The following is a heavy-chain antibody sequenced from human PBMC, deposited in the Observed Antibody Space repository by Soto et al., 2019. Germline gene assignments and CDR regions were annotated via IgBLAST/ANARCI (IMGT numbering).Heavy chain of an antibody. CDR3: AKDLIVGAPGY. CDR2: IWYDGSNK. CDR1: GFTFSSYG. D-gene: IGHD1-26*01. V-gene: IGHV3-30*02. J-gene: IGHJ4*02. Sequence: GGSLRLSCAASGFTFSSYGMHWVRQAPGKGLEWVAVIWYDGSNKYYADSVKGRFTISRDNSKNTLYLQMNSLRAEDTAVYYCAKDLIVGAPGYWGQGTLVTVSS.